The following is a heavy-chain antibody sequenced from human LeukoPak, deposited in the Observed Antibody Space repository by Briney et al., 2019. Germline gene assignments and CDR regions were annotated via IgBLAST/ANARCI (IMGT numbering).Heavy chain of an antibody. Sequence: PSETLSLTCAVYGGSFSGYYWSWIRQPPGKGLEWIGEINHSGSTNNNPSLKSRVTISVDTSKNQFSLKLSSVTAADTAVYYCARRSSWYDGDFDYWGQGTLVTVSS. V-gene: IGHV4-34*01. CDR1: GGSFSGYY. D-gene: IGHD6-13*01. CDR2: INHSGST. CDR3: ARRSSWYDGDFDY. J-gene: IGHJ4*02.